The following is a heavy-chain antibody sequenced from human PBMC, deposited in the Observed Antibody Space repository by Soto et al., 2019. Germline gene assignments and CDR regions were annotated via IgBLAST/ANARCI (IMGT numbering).Heavy chain of an antibody. D-gene: IGHD3-9*01. V-gene: IGHV4-4*02. CDR2: LYPSGNT. Sequence: QVQLQESGPGLAKPSGTLSLTCTVSGDSITSTNKRSWVRQPPGKGLEWIGELYPSGNTDYNPSLKSRVAMSVDKSKNPFSLILTSLPDADTAVSFCAARQLLSLYFETWGQGTMVTVSS. J-gene: IGHJ5*02. CDR1: GDSITSTNK. CDR3: AARQLLSLYFET.